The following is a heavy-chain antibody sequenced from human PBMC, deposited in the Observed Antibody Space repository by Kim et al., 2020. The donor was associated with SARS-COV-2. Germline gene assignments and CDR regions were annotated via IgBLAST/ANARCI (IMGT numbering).Heavy chain of an antibody. CDR3: ARARGGSYYYGMDV. Sequence: ADAVRGRFTISRDNSKNTLYLQMHSLRAEDTAVYYCARARGGSYYYGMDVWGQGTTVTVSS. V-gene: IGHV3-30*01. J-gene: IGHJ6*02. D-gene: IGHD1-26*01.